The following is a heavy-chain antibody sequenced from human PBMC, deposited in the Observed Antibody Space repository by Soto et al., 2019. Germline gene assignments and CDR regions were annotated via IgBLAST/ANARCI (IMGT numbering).Heavy chain of an antibody. CDR3: ARGVVAAADGAIGY. CDR1: GFTFSSYW. Sequence: EVQLVESGGGLVQPGGSLRLSCAASGFTFSSYWMHWVRQDPERGLVWVSRINGDATNTTYADSAKGRFTISRDNAKATLYLQMSSLRAEDTSIYYCARGVVAAADGAIGYWGQGNLVTVSS. V-gene: IGHV3-74*03. J-gene: IGHJ4*02. CDR2: INGDATNT. D-gene: IGHD2-15*01.